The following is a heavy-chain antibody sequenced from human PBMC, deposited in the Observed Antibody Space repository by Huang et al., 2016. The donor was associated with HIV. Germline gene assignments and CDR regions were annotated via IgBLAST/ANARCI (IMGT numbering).Heavy chain of an antibody. CDR2: INHSGST. V-gene: IGHV4-34*01. CDR1: GGAFSGHY. J-gene: IGHJ3*02. Sequence: QVQLQPWGAGLLKPSETLSLTCAVSGGAFSGHYWTWIRQPPGKGLEWMGEINHSGSTNYNPALKSRCTISVETSKNKCALQLTCVTAADSAVYYCARGGMGRWLQWKTFDIWGQGTMVTVSS. CDR3: ARGGMGRWLQWKTFDI. D-gene: IGHD5-12*01.